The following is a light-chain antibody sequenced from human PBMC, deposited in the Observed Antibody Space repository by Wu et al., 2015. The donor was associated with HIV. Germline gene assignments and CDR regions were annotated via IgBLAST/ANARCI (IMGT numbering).Light chain of an antibody. Sequence: DIVLTQSPGTLSLSPGERATLSCRASQSVSSNFLAWYQHRPGQAPRLLIYGASNRATGIPDRFSGSGSGTAFTLTISRLEPEDFAVYYCQQYGGAPFTFGGGTKMEI. CDR3: QQYGGAPFT. CDR1: QSVSSNF. CDR2: GAS. J-gene: IGKJ4*01. V-gene: IGKV3-20*01.